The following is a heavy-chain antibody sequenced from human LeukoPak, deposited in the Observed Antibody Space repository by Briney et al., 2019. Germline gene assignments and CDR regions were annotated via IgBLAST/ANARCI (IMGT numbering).Heavy chain of an antibody. CDR1: GYTSSNYG. V-gene: IGHV1-18*01. CDR2: INTFNGHT. Sequence: GASVKVSCKSSGYTSSNYGIIWVRQAPGQGLEWMGWINTFNGHTNYARHLLGRVTMTTDTFTTTAYLELRSLTSDDTAVYFCARCSLTLWFGELNVNWFDPWGQGTLLTVSS. J-gene: IGHJ5*02. CDR3: ARCSLTLWFGELNVNWFDP. D-gene: IGHD3-10*01.